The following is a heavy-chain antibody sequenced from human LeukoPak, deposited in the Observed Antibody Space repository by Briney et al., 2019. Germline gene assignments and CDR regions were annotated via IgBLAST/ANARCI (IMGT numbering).Heavy chain of an antibody. J-gene: IGHJ6*02. CDR3: ARGGSSGWYGSLRYYYGMDV. Sequence: SETLSLTCTVSGGSISSGGYYWSWIRQHPGKGLEWIGYIYYSGSTYYNPSLKSRVTISVDTSKNQFSLKLSSVTAADTAVYYCARGGSSGWYGSLRYYYGMDVWGQGTTVTVSS. V-gene: IGHV4-31*03. CDR1: GGSISSGGYY. CDR2: IYYSGST. D-gene: IGHD6-19*01.